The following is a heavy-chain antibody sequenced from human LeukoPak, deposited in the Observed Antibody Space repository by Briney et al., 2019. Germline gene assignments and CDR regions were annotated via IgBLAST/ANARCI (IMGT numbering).Heavy chain of an antibody. CDR1: GGTFSSYA. CDR3: ARNYYDSSGYYPKYYYYYGMDV. J-gene: IGHJ6*02. V-gene: IGHV1-69*13. Sequence: GASVKASCKASGGTFSSYAISWVRQAPGQGLEWMGGIIPIFGTANYAQKFQGRVTITADESTSTAYMELSSLRSEDTAVYYCARNYYDSSGYYPKYYYYYGMDVWGQGTTVTVSS. D-gene: IGHD3-22*01. CDR2: IIPIFGTA.